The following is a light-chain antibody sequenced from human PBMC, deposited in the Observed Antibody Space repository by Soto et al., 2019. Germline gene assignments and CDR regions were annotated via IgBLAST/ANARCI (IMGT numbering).Light chain of an antibody. Sequence: QSVLTQPPSVSGAPGQRATTSCTGSSSNIGAGYDVHWYQQLPGTAPKLLIYGNSNRPSGVPDRFSGSKSGTSASLAITGLRAEDEADYYCQSYDSSLSGWVFGGGTKLTVL. CDR1: SSNIGAGYD. J-gene: IGLJ3*02. CDR3: QSYDSSLSGWV. CDR2: GNS. V-gene: IGLV1-40*01.